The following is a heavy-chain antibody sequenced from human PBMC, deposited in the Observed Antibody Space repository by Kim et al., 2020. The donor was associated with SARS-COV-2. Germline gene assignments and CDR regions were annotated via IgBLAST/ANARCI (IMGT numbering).Heavy chain of an antibody. D-gene: IGHD3-22*01. V-gene: IGHV4-34*01. Sequence: SETLSLTCAVYGGSFSGYYWSWIRQPPGKGLEWIGEINHSGSTNYNPSLKSRVTISVDTSKNQFSLKLSSVTAADTAVYYCARGWPLGSSGYYNWFDPWGQGTLVTVSS. CDR1: GGSFSGYY. J-gene: IGHJ5*02. CDR2: INHSGST. CDR3: ARGWPLGSSGYYNWFDP.